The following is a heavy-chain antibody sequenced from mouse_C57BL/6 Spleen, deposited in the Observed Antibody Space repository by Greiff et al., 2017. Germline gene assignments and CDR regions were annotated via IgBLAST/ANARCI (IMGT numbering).Heavy chain of an antibody. J-gene: IGHJ1*03. D-gene: IGHD1-1*01. V-gene: IGHV1-82*01. Sequence: QVQLQQSGPELVKPGASVKISCKASGYAFSSSWMNWVKQRPGKGLEWIGRIYPGDGDTNYNGKFKGKATLTADKSSSTAYMQLSSLTSEDSAVHFCARGGYGSKERYFDVWGTGTTVTVSS. CDR2: IYPGDGDT. CDR3: ARGGYGSKERYFDV. CDR1: GYAFSSSW.